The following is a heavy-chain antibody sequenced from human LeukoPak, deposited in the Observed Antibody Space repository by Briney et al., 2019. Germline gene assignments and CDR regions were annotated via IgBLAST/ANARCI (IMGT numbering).Heavy chain of an antibody. V-gene: IGHV4-34*01. CDR3: ARGPRIAVAGRRSWFDP. J-gene: IGHJ5*02. D-gene: IGHD6-19*01. CDR1: GGSFSGYY. CDR2: INHSGST. Sequence: SETLSLTCAVYGGSFSGYYWSWIRQPPGKGLEWIGEINHSGSTNYDPSLKSRVTISVDTSKNQFSLKLSSVTAADTAVYYCARGPRIAVAGRRSWFDPWGQGTLVTVSS.